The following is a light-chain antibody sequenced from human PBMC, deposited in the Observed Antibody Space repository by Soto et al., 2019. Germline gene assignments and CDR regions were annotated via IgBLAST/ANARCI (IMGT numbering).Light chain of an antibody. CDR3: LAWDDSLNGAV. CDR2: SNS. Sequence: QAVLTQPPSSSGTPGQRGTISCSGTSSNIGSNTVNWYQQLPGTAPKLLLYSNSQRPSGVPDRFSGSKSGTSASLAISGLQSEDEADYYWLAWDDSLNGAVFGGGTQLTVL. V-gene: IGLV1-44*01. J-gene: IGLJ7*01. CDR1: SSNIGSNT.